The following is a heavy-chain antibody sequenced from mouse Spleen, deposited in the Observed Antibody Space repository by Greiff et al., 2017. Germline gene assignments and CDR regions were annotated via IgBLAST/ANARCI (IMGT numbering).Heavy chain of an antibody. CDR3: TREGDRWYFDV. D-gene: IGHD2-14*01. Sequence: QVQLQQSGAELVRPGASVTLSCKASGYTFTDYEMHWVKQTPVHGLEWIGAIDPETGGTAYNQKFKGKAILTADKSSSTAYMELRSLTSEDSAVYYCTREGDRWYFDVWGAGTTVTVSS. J-gene: IGHJ1*01. CDR2: IDPETGGT. CDR1: GYTFTDYE. V-gene: IGHV1-15*01.